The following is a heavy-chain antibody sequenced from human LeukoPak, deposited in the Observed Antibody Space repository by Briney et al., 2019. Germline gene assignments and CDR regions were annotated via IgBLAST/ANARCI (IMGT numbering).Heavy chain of an antibody. V-gene: IGHV4-39*01. CDR1: GGSLRSSGHW. J-gene: IGHJ4*02. CDR3: ARQSGDQSSAWYFDA. CDR2: IHYSGKV. Sequence: SETLSLTCTVSGGSLRSSGHWWVWIRQPPGKGLEWIGSIHYSGKVYYDPSLKSRVTTSVDTSTDQFSLRLSSATAADTAIYYCARQSGDQSSAWYFDAWGQGTLVTVSS. D-gene: IGHD6-19*01.